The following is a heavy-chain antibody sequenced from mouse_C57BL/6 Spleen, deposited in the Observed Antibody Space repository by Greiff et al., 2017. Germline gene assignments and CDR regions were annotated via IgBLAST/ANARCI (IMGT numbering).Heavy chain of an antibody. D-gene: IGHD2-1*01. J-gene: IGHJ3*01. CDR2: IHPSDSAT. V-gene: IGHV1-74*01. CDR3: AMGADYGNPAWFAY. CDR1: GYTFTSYW. Sequence: QVQLQQPGAELVKPGASVKVSCKASGYTFTSYWVHWVKQRPGQGLEWIGRIHPSDSATNYNQKFKGKATLTVDKSSSTAYMQLSSLTSEDSAVYYCAMGADYGNPAWFAYWGQGTLVTVSA.